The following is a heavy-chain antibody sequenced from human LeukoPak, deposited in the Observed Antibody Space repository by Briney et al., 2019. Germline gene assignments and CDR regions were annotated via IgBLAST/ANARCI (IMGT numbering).Heavy chain of an antibody. Sequence: SETLSLTCTVSGGSISSYYWSWIRQPAGKGLEWIGRTYTSGSTNYNPSLKSRVTMSVDTSKNQFSLKLSSVTAADTAVYYCARESGSYYWGWWFDPWGQGTLVTVSS. V-gene: IGHV4-4*07. D-gene: IGHD1-26*01. CDR2: TYTSGST. CDR1: GGSISSYY. J-gene: IGHJ5*02. CDR3: ARESGSYYWGWWFDP.